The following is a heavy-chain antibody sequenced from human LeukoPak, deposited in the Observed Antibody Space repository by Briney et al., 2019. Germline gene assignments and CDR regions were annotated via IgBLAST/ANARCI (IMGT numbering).Heavy chain of an antibody. J-gene: IGHJ3*02. CDR3: ARPDSSGMKHYAFDI. CDR2: IYYSGST. V-gene: IGHV4-39*01. D-gene: IGHD3-22*01. CDR1: GGSISSSSYY. Sequence: SETLSLTCTVSGGSISSSSYYWGWIRQPPGKGLEWIGSIYYSGSTYYNPSLKSRVTISVDTSKNQFSLKLSSVTAADTAVYYCARPDSSGMKHYAFDIWGQRTMVTVSS.